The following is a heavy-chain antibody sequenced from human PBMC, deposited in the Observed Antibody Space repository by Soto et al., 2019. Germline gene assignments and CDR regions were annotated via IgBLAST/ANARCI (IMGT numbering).Heavy chain of an antibody. CDR1: GGSISSGDYF. J-gene: IGHJ1*01. Sequence: PSETLSLTCTVSGGSISSGDYFWSWIRQPPGKGLEWIGYIYYSGTTSYNPSLKSRVTISIDTSKNQFSLKLSSVTAADTAVYYCAGATSIVVGQYVQHWGQGTLVTVSS. CDR2: IYYSGTT. V-gene: IGHV4-30-4*01. CDR3: AGATSIVVGQYVQH. D-gene: IGHD3-22*01.